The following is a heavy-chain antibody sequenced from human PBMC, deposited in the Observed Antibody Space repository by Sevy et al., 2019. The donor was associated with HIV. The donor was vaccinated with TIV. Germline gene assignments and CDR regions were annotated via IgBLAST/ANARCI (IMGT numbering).Heavy chain of an antibody. J-gene: IGHJ4*02. CDR3: AREGCTRPHDY. Sequence: WGSLRLSCAVSGFNFNIYSMSWVRQAPGKGLEWVSTLSFGCGKINYADSVKGRFIISRDDSKNTLYLQMNSLRAEDTAVYFCAREGCTRPHDYWGQGTLVTVS. D-gene: IGHD2-8*01. V-gene: IGHV3-23*01. CDR2: LSFGCGKI. CDR1: GFNFNIYS.